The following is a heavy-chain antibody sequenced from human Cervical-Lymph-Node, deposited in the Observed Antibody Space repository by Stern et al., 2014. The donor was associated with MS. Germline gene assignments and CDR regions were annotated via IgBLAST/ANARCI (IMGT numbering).Heavy chain of an antibody. Sequence: QMVESGAEVKKPGASVKVSCKASGYTFTSYGISWVRQAPGQGLERMRWISTYNCNTNYAEKVQGRVAMTTDTSTSTAYMELRSLRSDDTAVYYCARGLLGSENAFDIWGQGTMVTVSS. CDR1: GYTFTSYG. D-gene: IGHD2-15*01. CDR3: ARGLLGSENAFDI. V-gene: IGHV1-18*01. CDR2: ISTYNCNT. J-gene: IGHJ3*02.